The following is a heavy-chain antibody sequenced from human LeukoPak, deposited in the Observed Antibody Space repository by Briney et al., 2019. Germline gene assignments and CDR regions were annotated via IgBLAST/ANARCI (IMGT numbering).Heavy chain of an antibody. D-gene: IGHD2-2*01. V-gene: IGHV1-2*02. Sequence: GASVKVSCKASGYTFTDYYIHWVRPATGQGLEWMGWINVNRGGTEYAPKFQGRVTMTSDTSINTAYMELSRLTSDDSAVYYCARGRLIGVPSGTQPPHDSWGQGSRVTVSS. J-gene: IGHJ4*02. CDR2: INVNRGGT. CDR3: ARGRLIGVPSGTQPPHDS. CDR1: GYTFTDYY.